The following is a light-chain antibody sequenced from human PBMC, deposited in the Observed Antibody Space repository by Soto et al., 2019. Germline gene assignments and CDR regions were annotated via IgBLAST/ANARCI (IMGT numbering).Light chain of an antibody. Sequence: DIQMTQSPSTLSASVGDRFAVTCRASQSISSWLAWYQQKPGKAPKLLIYAASSLQSGVPSRFSGSGSGTDFTLTISSLQPEDFATYYCQQSYSTPPVTFGQGTKVDIK. V-gene: IGKV1-39*01. CDR2: AAS. CDR3: QQSYSTPPVT. CDR1: QSISSW. J-gene: IGKJ1*01.